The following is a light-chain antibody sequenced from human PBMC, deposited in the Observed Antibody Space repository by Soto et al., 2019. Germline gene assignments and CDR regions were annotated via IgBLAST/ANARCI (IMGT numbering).Light chain of an antibody. CDR3: QQYNNWPPLT. CDR2: GAS. Sequence: EIVMTQSPATLSVSPGERATLSCRASQSVSGNLAWYQQRPGLAPRLLIYGASTRATGIPARFSGSGSGTEFTLTISSLQSEDFAVYYCQQYNNWPPLTFGGGTKVEIK. V-gene: IGKV3-15*01. CDR1: QSVSGN. J-gene: IGKJ4*01.